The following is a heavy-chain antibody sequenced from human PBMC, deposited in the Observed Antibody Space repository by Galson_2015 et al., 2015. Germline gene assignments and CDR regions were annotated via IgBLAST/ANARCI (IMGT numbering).Heavy chain of an antibody. CDR2: IGDRGANT. J-gene: IGHJ4*02. D-gene: IGHD2-15*01. CDR3: AKGGPYCSGGNCHGVFDS. Sequence: SLRLSCAVSGFTFSSYAMGWVRQAPGTGLEGVSSIGDRGANTKNADSVKGRFTISRDNSKNTLYLQMNSLRGDDTAVYYCAKGGPYCSGGNCHGVFDSWGQGTLVTVSS. V-gene: IGHV3-23*01. CDR1: GFTFSSYA.